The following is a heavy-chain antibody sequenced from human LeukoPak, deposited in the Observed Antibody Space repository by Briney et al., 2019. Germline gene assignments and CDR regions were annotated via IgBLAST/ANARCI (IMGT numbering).Heavy chain of an antibody. D-gene: IGHD4-17*01. CDR1: GFTFSRYW. J-gene: IGHJ4*02. Sequence: PGGSLRLSCAASGFTFSRYWMHWVRQAPGKGLMWVSRISPDGSTTLYADSVKGRFTISRDNAKNTAYLQMNSLKTEDTAVYYCTRRYPTVTTVTGGYFDYWGQGTLVTVSS. V-gene: IGHV3-74*03. CDR2: ISPDGSTT. CDR3: TRRYPTVTTVTGGYFDY.